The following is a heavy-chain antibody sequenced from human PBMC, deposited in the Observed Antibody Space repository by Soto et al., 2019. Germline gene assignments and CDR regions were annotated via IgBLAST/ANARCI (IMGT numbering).Heavy chain of an antibody. CDR2: IDWDDVE. Sequence: SGPTLVNPTQTLTLTCTFSGFSLSTSGMCVSKIRQPPGKALEWLALIDWDDVEYYSTSLKTRLTISKDTSKNQVDLTMTNKDTVDTVTYYCVRILNSSGSGWYYFYYCGQGTLVPVSS. CDR3: VRILNSSGSGWYYFYY. D-gene: IGHD6-19*01. J-gene: IGHJ4*02. V-gene: IGHV2-70*01. CDR1: GFSLSTSGMC.